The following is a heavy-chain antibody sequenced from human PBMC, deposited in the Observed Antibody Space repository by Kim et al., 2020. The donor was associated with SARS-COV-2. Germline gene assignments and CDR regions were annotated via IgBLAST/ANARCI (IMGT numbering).Heavy chain of an antibody. CDR2: ISWNSGSI. V-gene: IGHV3-9*01. CDR3: AKDIGGGDYYDSSGPLDY. Sequence: GGSLRLSCAASGFTFDDYAMHWVRQAPGKGLEWVSGISWNSGSIGYADSVKGRFTISRDNAKNSLYLQMNSLRAEDTALYYCAKDIGGGDYYDSSGPLDYWGQGTLVTVSS. CDR1: GFTFDDYA. D-gene: IGHD3-22*01. J-gene: IGHJ4*02.